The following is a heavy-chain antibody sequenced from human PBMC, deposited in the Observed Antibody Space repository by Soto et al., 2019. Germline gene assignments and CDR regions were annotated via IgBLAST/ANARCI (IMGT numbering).Heavy chain of an antibody. D-gene: IGHD3-16*02. CDR2: INAGNGNT. J-gene: IGHJ4*02. CDR3: ARSAVSPFGGLIGPFDY. CDR1: GYTFTGYA. Sequence: QGQLVQSGAEEKKPGASVKVSCKASGYTFTGYAMHWVRQAPGQRLEWMGWINAGNGNTKYSQKFQGRVTITRVTSASTAYMELSSLRSEDTSVYYCARSAVSPFGGLIGPFDYWGQGNLVTVSS. V-gene: IGHV1-3*05.